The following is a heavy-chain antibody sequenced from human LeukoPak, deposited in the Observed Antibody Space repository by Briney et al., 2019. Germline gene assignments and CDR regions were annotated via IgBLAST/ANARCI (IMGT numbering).Heavy chain of an antibody. CDR1: GLTFSTYW. CDR2: IKEDGSEK. D-gene: IGHD3-16*01. CDR3: ASAYV. J-gene: IGHJ6*04. Sequence: PGGSLRLSCAASGLTFSTYWMSWVRPAPGKGLEWVASIKEDGSEKTFEDSVKGRFTISTDNAKNSLYLQMNSLRAEDTAVYYCASAYVWGKGTTVTVSS. V-gene: IGHV3-7*01.